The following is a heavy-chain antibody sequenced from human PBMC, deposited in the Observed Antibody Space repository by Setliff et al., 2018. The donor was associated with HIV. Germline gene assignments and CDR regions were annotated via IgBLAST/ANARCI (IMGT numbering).Heavy chain of an antibody. CDR1: GGSISSGGYY. CDR2: IYYNGNT. V-gene: IGHV4-31*03. J-gene: IGHJ4*02. Sequence: SETLSLTCNVSGGSISSGGYYWSWIRQHPGRGLEWIGYIYYNGNTYYNPSLKSRVTISGDTSQNQFSLEVTSVTAADTAVYYCVRGAVGASAFDYWGQGTLVTVPQ. D-gene: IGHD1-26*01. CDR3: VRGAVGASAFDY.